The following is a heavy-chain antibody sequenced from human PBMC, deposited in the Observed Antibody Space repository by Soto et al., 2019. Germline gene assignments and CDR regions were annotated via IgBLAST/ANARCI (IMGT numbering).Heavy chain of an antibody. Sequence: PVESLKISCKGSGYSFTSYWIGWVRQMPGKGLEWMGIIYPGDSETRYSPSFQGQVTVSADKSISTAYLQWSSLKASDTAVYYCARRRYTNAWYTDYWGQGTLVTVSS. CDR1: GYSFTSYW. D-gene: IGHD6-19*01. V-gene: IGHV5-51*01. J-gene: IGHJ4*02. CDR3: ARRRYTNAWYTDY. CDR2: IYPGDSET.